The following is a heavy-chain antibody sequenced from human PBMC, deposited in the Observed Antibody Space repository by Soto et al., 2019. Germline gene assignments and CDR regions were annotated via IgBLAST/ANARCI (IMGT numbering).Heavy chain of an antibody. V-gene: IGHV4-4*02. D-gene: IGHD2-15*01. CDR1: GGSISSSNW. J-gene: IGHJ4*02. Sequence: KPSETLSLTCAVSGGSISSSNWWSWVRQPPGKGLEWIGEIFPTGSTKYTPSLRSRVAVSLDKSKNQFSLRLTSVTAADTAVYYCAKEGDCYGGSCPLDYWGQGILVTVSS. CDR3: AKEGDCYGGSCPLDY. CDR2: IFPTGST.